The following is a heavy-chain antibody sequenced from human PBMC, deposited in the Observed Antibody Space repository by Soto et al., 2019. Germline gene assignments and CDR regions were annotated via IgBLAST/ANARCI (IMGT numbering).Heavy chain of an antibody. V-gene: IGHV3-7*01. J-gene: IGHJ4*02. CDR3: ARDYRYLFDY. Sequence: GGSHRGSYAAFRITFRSYLLNWGRQAPGKGLEWVAHIKQDGGEKYYVDSVKGRFTISRDNAKNSLCLQMNSLRAEDTAVYYCARDYRYLFDYWGQGT. CDR1: RITFRSYL. CDR2: IKQDGGEK. D-gene: IGHD5-18*01.